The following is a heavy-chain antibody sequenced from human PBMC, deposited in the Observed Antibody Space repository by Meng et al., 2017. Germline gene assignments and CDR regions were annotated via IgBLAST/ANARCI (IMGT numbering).Heavy chain of an antibody. V-gene: IGHV1-18*01. J-gene: IGHJ4*02. CDR2: ISGYIGNT. CDR1: GYTFSNYG. D-gene: IGHD2-15*01. CDR3: GRARIFDY. Sequence: ASVKVSCKASGYTFSNYGISWVRQAPGQGLEWMGWISGYIGNTNYAQKFQGRVTMTTDTSTSTAYMELRSLRSDDRAVYYCGRARIFDYWGQGTLVTVSS.